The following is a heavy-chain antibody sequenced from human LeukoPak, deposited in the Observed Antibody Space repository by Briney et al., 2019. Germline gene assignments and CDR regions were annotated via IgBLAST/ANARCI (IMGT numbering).Heavy chain of an antibody. CDR1: GGSFSGYY. CDR3: ARGGDILTVLGY. D-gene: IGHD3-9*01. Sequence: SETLSLTCAVYGGSFSGYYWSWIRQPPGKGLEWIGEINHSGSTNYNPSLKSRVTISVDTSKNQFSLKLSSVTAADTAVYYCARGGDILTVLGYWGQGTLVTVSS. V-gene: IGHV4-34*01. CDR2: INHSGST. J-gene: IGHJ4*02.